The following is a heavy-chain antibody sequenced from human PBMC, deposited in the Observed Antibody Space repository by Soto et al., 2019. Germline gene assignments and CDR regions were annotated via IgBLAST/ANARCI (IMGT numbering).Heavy chain of an antibody. Sequence: GGSLRLSCAASGFTFSSYWMHWVRQAPGKGLVWVSRINSDGSSTSYADSVKGRFTISRDNAKNTLYLQMNSLRAEDAAVYYCARDLRGYSKTGANWSDPWGQGTLVTVSS. J-gene: IGHJ5*02. CDR2: INSDGSST. CDR3: ARDLRGYSKTGANWSDP. V-gene: IGHV3-74*01. D-gene: IGHD2-15*01. CDR1: GFTFSSYW.